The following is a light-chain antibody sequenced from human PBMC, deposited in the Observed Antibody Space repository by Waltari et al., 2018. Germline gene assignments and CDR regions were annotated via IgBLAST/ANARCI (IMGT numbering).Light chain of an antibody. J-gene: IGKJ4*01. CDR1: QSVRSF. Sequence: EIVLTQSPATLSLSPGDRATLSCRASQSVRSFLAWYQHKPGQAPRLLIYEASKRATGVPDRFSGSGSGKDFSLTISSLEPEDFAVYYCQQCDNWPPLTFGGGTKVE. V-gene: IGKV3-11*01. CDR2: EAS. CDR3: QQCDNWPPLT.